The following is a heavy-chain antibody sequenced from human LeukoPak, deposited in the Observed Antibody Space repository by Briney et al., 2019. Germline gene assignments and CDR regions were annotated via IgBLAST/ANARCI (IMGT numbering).Heavy chain of an antibody. CDR1: GYSISSGYY. D-gene: IGHD5-24*01. Sequence: PSETLSLTCAVSGYSISSGYYWGWIRQPPGKGLEWIGNIYHSGSTYYNPSLKSRVTISVDTSKNQFSLKLSSVAAADTAVYYCARLMVATTNFDHWGQGTLVTVSS. V-gene: IGHV4-38-2*01. CDR3: ARLMVATTNFDH. J-gene: IGHJ4*02. CDR2: IYHSGST.